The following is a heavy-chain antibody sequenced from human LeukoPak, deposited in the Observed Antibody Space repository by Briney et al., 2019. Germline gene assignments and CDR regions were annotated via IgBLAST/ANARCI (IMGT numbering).Heavy chain of an antibody. Sequence: SETLSLTCAVYGGSFSGYYWSWIRQPPGKGLEWIGEINHSGSTNYNPSLKSRVTISVDTSKNQFSLRPSSVTAADTAVYYCARGSLGGQWQWLDPAFDYWGQGTLVTVSS. CDR2: INHSGST. J-gene: IGHJ4*02. CDR1: GGSFSGYY. V-gene: IGHV4-34*01. D-gene: IGHD6-19*01. CDR3: ARGSLGGQWQWLDPAFDY.